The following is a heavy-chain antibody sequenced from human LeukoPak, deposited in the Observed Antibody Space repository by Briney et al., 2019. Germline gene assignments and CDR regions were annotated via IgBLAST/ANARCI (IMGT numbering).Heavy chain of an antibody. CDR3: AKGLGYSSGWYNIDY. V-gene: IGHV3-23*01. Sequence: GGSLRLSCAASGFTFSSYAMNWVRQAPGKGLEWVSAISGSGGGTYYADSVKGRFTISRDNSKNTLYLQMNSLRAEDTAVYYCAKGLGYSSGWYNIDYWGQGTLVTVS. J-gene: IGHJ4*02. D-gene: IGHD6-19*01. CDR1: GFTFSSYA. CDR2: ISGSGGGT.